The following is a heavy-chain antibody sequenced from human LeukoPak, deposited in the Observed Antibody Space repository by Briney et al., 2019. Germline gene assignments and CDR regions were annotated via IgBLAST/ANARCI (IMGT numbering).Heavy chain of an antibody. CDR3: ARTYYYDSSGYYYRTYFDY. Sequence: GGSLRLPCAASGFTFSSYNMDWVRQAPGKGLEWVSSISSSSSYIYYADSVKGRFTISRDNAKNSLYLQMNSLGAEDTAVYYCARTYYYDSSGYYYRTYFDYWGQGTLVTVSS. CDR2: ISSSSSYI. D-gene: IGHD3-22*01. CDR1: GFTFSSYN. V-gene: IGHV3-21*01. J-gene: IGHJ4*02.